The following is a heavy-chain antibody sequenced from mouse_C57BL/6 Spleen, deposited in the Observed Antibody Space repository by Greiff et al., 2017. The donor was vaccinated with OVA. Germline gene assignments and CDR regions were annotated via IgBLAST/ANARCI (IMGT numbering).Heavy chain of an antibody. Sequence: VQLQQSGPELVKPGASVKISCKASGYTFTDYYMNWVKQSHGKSLEWIGDINPNNGGTSYNQKFKGKATLTVDKSSSTAYMELRSLTSEDSAVYYCARVTTVVADFRVWGTGTTVTVSS. CDR2: INPNNGGT. CDR1: GYTFTDYY. V-gene: IGHV1-26*01. J-gene: IGHJ1*03. D-gene: IGHD1-1*01. CDR3: ARVTTVVADFRV.